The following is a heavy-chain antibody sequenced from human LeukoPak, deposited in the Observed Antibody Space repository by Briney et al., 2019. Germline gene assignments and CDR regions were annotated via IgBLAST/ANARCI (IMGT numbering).Heavy chain of an antibody. CDR2: ISSTSSHI. CDR3: ARDNCAFLGSYWTCSDGMDV. CDR1: GFTFSIYS. V-gene: IGHV3-21*01. Sequence: GGSLRLSCAASGFTFSIYSMNWVRQAPGEGLEWVSSISSTSSHIYYADSLKGRLTISRDNAKDSLYLQMNNLRAEDTAVYYCARDNCAFLGSYWTCSDGMDVWGKGTTVTVSS. J-gene: IGHJ6*04. D-gene: IGHD3-16*01.